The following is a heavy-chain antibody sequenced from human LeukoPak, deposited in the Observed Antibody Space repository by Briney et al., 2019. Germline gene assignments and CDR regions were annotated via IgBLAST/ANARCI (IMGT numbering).Heavy chain of an antibody. Sequence: SETLSLTCTVSGGSISSSIYYWGWIRQPPGKGLEWIVSIFHNGNTYYNSSLKSRLTVSVDTSKNQISLKLSSVTAADTAVYYCAKEVVGPWGQGTLVTVSS. V-gene: IGHV4-39*07. CDR2: IFHNGNT. J-gene: IGHJ5*02. D-gene: IGHD1-26*01. CDR3: AKEVVGP. CDR1: GGSISSSIYY.